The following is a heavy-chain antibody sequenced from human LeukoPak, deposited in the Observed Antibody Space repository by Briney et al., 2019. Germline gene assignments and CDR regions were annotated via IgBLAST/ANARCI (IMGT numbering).Heavy chain of an antibody. CDR3: AIGGAVADSGFDY. CDR2: IIPIFGTA. Sequence: SVKVSCKASGGTFSSYAIGWVRQAHGQGLEWMGRIIPIFGTANCAQKFQGRVTITTDESTSTAYMELSSLRSEDTAVYYCAIGGAVADSGFDYWGQGTLVTVSS. CDR1: GGTFSSYA. J-gene: IGHJ4*02. D-gene: IGHD6-19*01. V-gene: IGHV1-69*05.